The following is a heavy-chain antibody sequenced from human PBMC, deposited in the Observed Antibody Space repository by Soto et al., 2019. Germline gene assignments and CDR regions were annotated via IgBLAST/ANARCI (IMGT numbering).Heavy chain of an antibody. CDR3: AKNAGTS. V-gene: IGHV3-23*01. J-gene: IGHJ5*02. Sequence: LRLSCSASGFAFSANDMTWVRQAPGRGLEWVSTIGGGTYYADSVKGRLTISRDNSKNSLYLQMNSLRAEDTAIYYCAKNAGTSWGQGTLVTVSS. D-gene: IGHD1-1*01. CDR1: GFAFSAND. CDR2: IGGGT.